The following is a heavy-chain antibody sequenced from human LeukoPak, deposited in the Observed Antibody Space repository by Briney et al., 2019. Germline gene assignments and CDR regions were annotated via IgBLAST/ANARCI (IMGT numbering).Heavy chain of an antibody. Sequence: GGSLRLSCAAPGFTFSTSAMSWVRPAPGKGLEWGSAVSGSGSRTYYADSVKGRFTISRDNSKNTLYLQMNSLRAEDTAVYYCASGQGYCSSTGCYNWFDPWGQGTLVTVSS. D-gene: IGHD2-2*01. CDR1: GFTFSTSA. V-gene: IGHV3-23*01. CDR2: VSGSGSRT. J-gene: IGHJ5*02. CDR3: ASGQGYCSSTGCYNWFDP.